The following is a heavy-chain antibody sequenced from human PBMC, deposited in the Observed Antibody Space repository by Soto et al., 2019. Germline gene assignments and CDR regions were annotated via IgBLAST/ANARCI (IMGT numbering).Heavy chain of an antibody. D-gene: IGHD2-8*01. CDR3: ARLDCTNGVCYLFDY. CDR1: ADSLTRGSYY. Sequence: PSETLSLTCTVSADSLTRGSYYWTWIRQPPGKGLEWIGEIYFSGETKYNPSLDSRASISIDKSISTAYLQWSSLKASDTAMYYCARLDCTNGVCYLFDYWGQGTLVTVSS. J-gene: IGHJ4*02. V-gene: IGHV4-61*03. CDR2: IYFSGET.